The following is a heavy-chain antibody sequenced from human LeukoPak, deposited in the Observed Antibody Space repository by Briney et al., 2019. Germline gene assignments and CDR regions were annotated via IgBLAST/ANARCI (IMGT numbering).Heavy chain of an antibody. CDR1: GYTFTTYY. J-gene: IGHJ4*02. D-gene: IGHD4-17*01. Sequence: GASVKVSCKASGYTFTTYYMHWVRQAPGQGLEWMGIINPSGGSTGYAKTFQGRVTMTSDTSTRTVYMELSSLRSEDTAVYYCAAGDLVYDYWGQGTLVTVSS. V-gene: IGHV1-46*01. CDR3: AAGDLVYDY. CDR2: INPSGGST.